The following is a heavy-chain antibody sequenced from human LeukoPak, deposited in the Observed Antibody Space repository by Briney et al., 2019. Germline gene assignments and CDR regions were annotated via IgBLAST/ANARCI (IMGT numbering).Heavy chain of an antibody. CDR1: GFTFSRYG. J-gene: IGHJ4*02. D-gene: IGHD1-26*01. Sequence: TGGSLRLSCAASGFTFSRYGMNWVRQAPGKGLEWVSGISDSGATIYYADSVKGRFTISRDNAKNSLYLQMNSLRAEDTALYYCAREGSYSPAFDYWGQGTLVTVSS. CDR3: AREGSYSPAFDY. V-gene: IGHV3-23*01. CDR2: ISDSGATI.